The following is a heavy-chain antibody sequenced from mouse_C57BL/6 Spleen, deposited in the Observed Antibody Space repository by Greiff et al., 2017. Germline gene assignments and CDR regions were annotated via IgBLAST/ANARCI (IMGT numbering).Heavy chain of an antibody. CDR3: ARLITTERDPKGY. D-gene: IGHD1-1*01. V-gene: IGHV1-42*01. CDR1: GYSFTGYY. CDR2: INPSTGGT. Sequence: VQLKQSGPELVKPGASVKISCKASGYSFTGYYMNWVKQSPEKSLEWIGEINPSTGGTTYNQKFKAKATLTVDKSTSTADMQLKSLTSEDSAVYCCARLITTERDPKGYWGQGTSVTVAS. J-gene: IGHJ4*01.